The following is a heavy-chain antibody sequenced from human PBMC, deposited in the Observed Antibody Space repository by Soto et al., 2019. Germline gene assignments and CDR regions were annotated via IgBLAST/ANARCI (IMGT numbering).Heavy chain of an antibody. CDR3: VRDGTKTLRDWFDP. J-gene: IGHJ5*02. CDR1: GASISGYY. V-gene: IGHV4-4*07. Sequence: PSETLSLTCTVSGASISGYYWSWIRKSAGKGLEWIGRIYATGTTDYNPSLKSRVMMSVDTSKKQFSLRLRSVTAADTAVYYCVRDGTKTLRDWFDPWGQGISVTVSS. CDR2: IYATGTT. D-gene: IGHD1-1*01.